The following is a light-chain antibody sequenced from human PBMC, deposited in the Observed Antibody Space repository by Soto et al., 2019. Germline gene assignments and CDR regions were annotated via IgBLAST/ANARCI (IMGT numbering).Light chain of an antibody. CDR1: QSISSY. Sequence: DIRMTQSPSSLSASVGDRVTITCRASQSISSYLNWYQQKPGKAPKLLIYTTSILQSGVPARFSGSGSGPDYTLTISSLQPEDFATYYCQQGYSTPQTFGQGTKVEIK. CDR2: TTS. CDR3: QQGYSTPQT. V-gene: IGKV1-39*01. J-gene: IGKJ1*01.